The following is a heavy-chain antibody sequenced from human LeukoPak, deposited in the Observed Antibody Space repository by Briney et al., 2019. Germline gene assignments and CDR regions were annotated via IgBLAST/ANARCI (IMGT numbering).Heavy chain of an antibody. CDR3: ARESGDDFWSDYYTNWFDP. J-gene: IGHJ5*02. CDR2: IIPILGIA. D-gene: IGHD3-3*01. Sequence: SVKVSCKASGGTFSSYAISWVRQAPGQGLEWMGRIIPILGIANYALKFQGRVTITADKSTSTAYMELSSLRSEDTAVYYCARESGDDFWSDYYTNWFDPWGQGTLVTVSS. CDR1: GGTFSSYA. V-gene: IGHV1-69*04.